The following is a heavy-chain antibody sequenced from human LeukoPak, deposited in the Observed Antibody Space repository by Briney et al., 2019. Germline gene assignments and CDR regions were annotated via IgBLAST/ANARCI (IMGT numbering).Heavy chain of an antibody. CDR2: ISSNGGST. CDR1: GFTFSSYE. D-gene: IGHD6-13*01. J-gene: IGHJ3*02. V-gene: IGHV3-64*01. CDR3: ARSAAAAGTHDAFDI. Sequence: GGSLRLSCAASGFTFSSYEMNWVRQAPGKGLEYVSAISSNGGSTYYANSVKGRFTISRDNSKNTLYLQMGSLRAEDMAVYYCARSAAAAGTHDAFDIWGQGTMVTVSS.